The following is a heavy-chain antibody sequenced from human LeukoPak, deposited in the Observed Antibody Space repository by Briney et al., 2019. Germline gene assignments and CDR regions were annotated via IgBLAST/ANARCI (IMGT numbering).Heavy chain of an antibody. D-gene: IGHD4-17*01. CDR1: GGSISSSNW. CDR3: ARTDYGDYGDDY. J-gene: IGHJ4*02. CDR2: INHSGST. V-gene: IGHV4-4*02. Sequence: SETLSLTCAVSGGSISSSNWWSWVRQPPGKGLERIGAINHSGSTNYNPSLKSRVTISVDKSKNQFSLKLSSVTAADTAVYYCARTDYGDYGDDYWGQGTLVTVSS.